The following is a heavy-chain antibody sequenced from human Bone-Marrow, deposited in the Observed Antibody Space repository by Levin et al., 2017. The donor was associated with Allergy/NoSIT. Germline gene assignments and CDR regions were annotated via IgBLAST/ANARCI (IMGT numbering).Heavy chain of an antibody. CDR3: AREWRTIYGLDV. Sequence: PSQTLSLTCIVSGGSFTSSVYSWGWIRQPPGKGLEWIGTIHYSGSANYNPSLTSRVTISVDTSKNQFSLKVRSVTAADTAVYYCAREWRTIYGLDVWGQGTTVTVSS. D-gene: IGHD1/OR15-1a*01. CDR2: IHYSGSA. V-gene: IGHV4-39*07. J-gene: IGHJ6*02. CDR1: GGSFTSSVYS.